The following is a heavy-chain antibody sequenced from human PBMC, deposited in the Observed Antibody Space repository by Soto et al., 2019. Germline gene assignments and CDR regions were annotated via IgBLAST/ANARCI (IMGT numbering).Heavy chain of an antibody. CDR1: GGSISSYY. J-gene: IGHJ3*02. Sequence: QVQLQESGPGLVKPSETLSLTCTVSGGSISSYYWSWIRQPPGKGLEWIGYIYCSGSTNYNPSLKSRVTISVDTSKNQFSLKLSSVTAADTAVYYCARHYLGTVTRTVFSAFDIWGQGTMVTVSS. V-gene: IGHV4-59*08. CDR3: ARHYLGTVTRTVFSAFDI. D-gene: IGHD4-17*01. CDR2: IYCSGST.